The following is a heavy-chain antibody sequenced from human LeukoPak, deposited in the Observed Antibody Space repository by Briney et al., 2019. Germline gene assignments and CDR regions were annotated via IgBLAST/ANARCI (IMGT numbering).Heavy chain of an antibody. CDR1: GFTFSSYS. J-gene: IGHJ4*02. CDR2: ISSSSTYI. V-gene: IGHV3-21*01. CDR3: ARAGYCSGGRCYGGDY. Sequence: PGGSLRLSCAASGFTFSSYSMNWVRQAPGKGLEWVSSISSSSTYIYYADSVKGRFTIFRDNAKNSLYLQMNSLRAEDTAVYYCARAGYCSGGRCYGGDYWGQGTLVTVSS. D-gene: IGHD2-15*01.